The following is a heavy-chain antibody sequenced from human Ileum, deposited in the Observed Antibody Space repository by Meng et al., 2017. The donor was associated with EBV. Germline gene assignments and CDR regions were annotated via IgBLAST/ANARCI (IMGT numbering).Heavy chain of an antibody. CDR1: GFSLTSSGVG. V-gene: IGHV2-5*01. D-gene: IGHD6-6*01. J-gene: IGHJ4*02. CDR2: IYWNDDK. Sequence: QTTLKASGPPLVHTTPTPTLDCFFSGFSLTSSGVGGGWIRQPPGKALEWLALIYWNDDKRYSPSLKSRLTVTRDTSKNQVVLTLTNVDPVDTATYYCARRPGSPSSRFDYWGQGTLVTVSS. CDR3: ARRPGSPSSRFDY.